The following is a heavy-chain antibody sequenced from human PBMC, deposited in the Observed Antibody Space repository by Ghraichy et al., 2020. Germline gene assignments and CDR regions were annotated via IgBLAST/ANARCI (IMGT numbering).Heavy chain of an antibody. V-gene: IGHV1-2*06. CDR1: GYTFTDYY. CDR3: ARGYGGYSADSFNT. D-gene: IGHD4-23*01. Sequence: ASVKVSCKASGYTFTDYYMHWVRQAPGQGLEWMGRINPNGGGTTYGKKFQGRVTMTRDTSITTVYMELSRLTSVDTAIYYCARGYGGYSADSFNTWGQGTLVSVS. J-gene: IGHJ3*02. CDR2: INPNGGGT.